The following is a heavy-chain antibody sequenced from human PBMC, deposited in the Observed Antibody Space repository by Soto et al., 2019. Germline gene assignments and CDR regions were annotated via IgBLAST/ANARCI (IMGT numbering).Heavy chain of an antibody. CDR1: AFMFSSYS. J-gene: IGHJ4*02. CDR2: INENWRRT. CDR3: QRDGELQIFHY. Sequence: GYLRLSCEASAFMFSSYSMHWVLQAGVQGLVGVARINENWRRTNGADSVKGRFMMSRDNAQNTVYLQMNSLRAEDTAVYYCQRDGELQIFHYWAQEILVTAPQ. D-gene: IGHD1-26*01. V-gene: IGHV3-74*01.